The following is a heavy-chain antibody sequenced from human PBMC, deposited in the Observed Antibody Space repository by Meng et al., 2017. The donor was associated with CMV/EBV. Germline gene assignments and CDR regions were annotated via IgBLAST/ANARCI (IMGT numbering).Heavy chain of an antibody. V-gene: IGHV3-21*01. J-gene: IGHJ4*02. CDR1: GFTFNTYA. CDR2: LDSGYVFV. D-gene: IGHD3-16*02. Sequence: GESLKISCAASGFTFNTYAMNWVRQAPGKGLEWVSSLDSGYVFVYYADSVKGRFTISRDNANNSLYLQMNSLRAEDTAVYYCARAGYPDPFDCWGQGTLVTVSS. CDR3: ARAGYPDPFDC.